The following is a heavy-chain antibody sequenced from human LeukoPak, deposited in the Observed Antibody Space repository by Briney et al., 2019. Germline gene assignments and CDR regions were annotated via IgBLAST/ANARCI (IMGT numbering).Heavy chain of an antibody. Sequence: SETLSLTCTVSGGSISSYYWSWIRQPPGKGLEWIGYIYYSGSTNYNPSLKSRVTISVDTSKNQFSRKLSSVTAADTAVYYCARVSTPGTYCSGGSCYSGSWFDPWGQGTLVTVSS. CDR3: ARVSTPGTYCSGGSCYSGSWFDP. D-gene: IGHD2-15*01. J-gene: IGHJ5*02. V-gene: IGHV4-59*01. CDR2: IYYSGST. CDR1: GGSISSYY.